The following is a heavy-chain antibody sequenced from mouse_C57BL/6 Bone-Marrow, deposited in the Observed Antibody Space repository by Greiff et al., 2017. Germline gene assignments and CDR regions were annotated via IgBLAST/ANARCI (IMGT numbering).Heavy chain of an antibody. D-gene: IGHD2-2*01. Sequence: EVKLQESGPGLVKPSQSLSLTCSVTGYSITSGYYWNLIRQFPGNKLEWMGYISYDGSNNYNPTLKNRISITRDTSKNQFFLKLNSVTTEDTATYYCARGGYLFAYWGQGTLVTVSA. V-gene: IGHV3-6*01. CDR2: ISYDGSN. CDR3: ARGGYLFAY. CDR1: GYSITSGYY. J-gene: IGHJ3*01.